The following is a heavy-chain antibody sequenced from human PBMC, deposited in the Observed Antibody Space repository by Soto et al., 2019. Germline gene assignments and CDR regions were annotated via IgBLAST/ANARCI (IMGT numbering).Heavy chain of an antibody. CDR3: AREGDTDYYFDY. V-gene: IGHV3-30-3*01. J-gene: IGHJ4*02. D-gene: IGHD5-18*01. CDR1: GFHFSSYA. CDR2: ISYDGSNK. Sequence: GGSLSLSCAASGFHFSSYAMHWVRQAPGKGLEWVAVISYDGSNKYYADSVKGRFTISRDNSKNTLYLQMNSLRAEDTAVYYCAREGDTDYYFDYWGQGTLVTVSS.